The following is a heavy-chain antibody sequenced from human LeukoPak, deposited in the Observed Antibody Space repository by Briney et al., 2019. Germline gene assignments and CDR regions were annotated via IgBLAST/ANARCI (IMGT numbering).Heavy chain of an antibody. Sequence: SETLSLTCSVSGGSISSASYYWSWIRQPAGKGLEWIGRVYNSGSTNYNPSLKSRVTISVDTSKNQFSLKLSSVTAADTAVYYCAREPRGDSSSWYYYYYYMDVWGKGTTVTVSS. D-gene: IGHD6-13*01. CDR1: GGSISSASYY. V-gene: IGHV4-61*02. J-gene: IGHJ6*03. CDR3: AREPRGDSSSWYYYYYYMDV. CDR2: VYNSGST.